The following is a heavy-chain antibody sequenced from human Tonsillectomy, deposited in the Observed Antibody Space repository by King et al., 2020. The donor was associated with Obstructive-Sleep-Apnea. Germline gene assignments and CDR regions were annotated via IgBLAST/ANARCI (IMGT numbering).Heavy chain of an antibody. CDR3: YVGTRREFDY. D-gene: IGHD3-16*01. V-gene: IGHV3-23*04. CDR1: GFTFSSYA. CDR2: VGGGGAT. Sequence: VQLVESGGGLVQPGGSLRLSCAASGFTFSSYAMSWVRQAPGKGLEWVSGVGGGGATYYADSVKGRFTISRDNSKNTLYLQMNSLRADDTAIYYCYVGTRREFDYWGQGTLVTVSS. J-gene: IGHJ4*02.